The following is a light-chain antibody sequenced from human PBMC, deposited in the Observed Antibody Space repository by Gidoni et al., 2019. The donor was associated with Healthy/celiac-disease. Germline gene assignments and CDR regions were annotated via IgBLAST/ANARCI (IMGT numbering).Light chain of an antibody. V-gene: IGLV3-1*01. J-gene: IGLJ2*01. CDR2: QDT. Sequence: SYELTQPPSVSVSPGQTASITCSGDKLGDKYVCWYQQKPGQSPVLVIYQDTKRPSGIPERFSGSNSGNTATLTISGTQAMDEAVYNCQSWDSSTAWEVFGGGTKLTVL. CDR1: KLGDKY. CDR3: QSWDSSTAWEV.